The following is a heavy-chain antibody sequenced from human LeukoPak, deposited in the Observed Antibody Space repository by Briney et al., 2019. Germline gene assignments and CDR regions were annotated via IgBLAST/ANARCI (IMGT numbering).Heavy chain of an antibody. Sequence: PSETLSLTCTVSGGSISSYYWSWIRQPPGKGLEWIGYIYYSGSTNYNPSLKSRVTISVDTSKNQFSLKLSSVTAADTAVYYCARGSFDYYDSSGYPVSDFDYWGQGTLVTVSS. J-gene: IGHJ4*02. CDR3: ARGSFDYYDSSGYPVSDFDY. CDR1: GGSISSYY. CDR2: IYYSGST. D-gene: IGHD3-22*01. V-gene: IGHV4-59*01.